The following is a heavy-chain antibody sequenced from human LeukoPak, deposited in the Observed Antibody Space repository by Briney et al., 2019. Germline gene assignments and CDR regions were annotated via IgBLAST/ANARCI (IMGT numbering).Heavy chain of an antibody. CDR3: CSGTYYSDY. CDR1: GFTFSSYW. CDR2: INSDGSST. D-gene: IGHD3-10*02. Sequence: GGSLRLSCAASGFTFSSYWMHWVRQAPGKGLVWVSRINSDGSSTNYADSVEGRFTISRDNAENTLYLEMNSLRAEDTAVYYCCSGTYYSDYWGQGTVVTV. J-gene: IGHJ4*01. V-gene: IGHV3-74*01.